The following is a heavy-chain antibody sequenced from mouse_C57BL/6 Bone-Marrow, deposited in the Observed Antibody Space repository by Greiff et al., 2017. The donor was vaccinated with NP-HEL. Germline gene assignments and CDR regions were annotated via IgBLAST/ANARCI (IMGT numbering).Heavy chain of an antibody. Sequence: QVQLQQSGAELARPGASVKLSCKASGYTFTSYGISWVKQRTGQGLEWIGEIYPRSGNTYYNEKFKGKATLTADKSSSTAYMELRSLTSEDSAVYFCARDPHYYGSSYYFDYWGQGTTLTVSS. CDR2: IYPRSGNT. V-gene: IGHV1-81*01. D-gene: IGHD1-1*01. J-gene: IGHJ2*01. CDR3: ARDPHYYGSSYYFDY. CDR1: GYTFTSYG.